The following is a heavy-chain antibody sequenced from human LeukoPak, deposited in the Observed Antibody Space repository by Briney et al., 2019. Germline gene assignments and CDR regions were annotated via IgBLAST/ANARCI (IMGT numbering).Heavy chain of an antibody. D-gene: IGHD3-22*01. CDR2: IYPGDSDT. CDR1: GYSFTSYW. J-gene: IGHJ4*02. V-gene: IGHV5-51*01. CDR3: ARQDIRYYYDSSGLVFDY. Sequence: GESLKISCKGSGYSFTSYWIGWVRQMPGKGLEWMGIIYPGDSDTRYSPSFQGQVTISADKSISTAYLQWSSLKASDTAMYYCARQDIRYYYDSSGLVFDYWGQGTLVTVSS.